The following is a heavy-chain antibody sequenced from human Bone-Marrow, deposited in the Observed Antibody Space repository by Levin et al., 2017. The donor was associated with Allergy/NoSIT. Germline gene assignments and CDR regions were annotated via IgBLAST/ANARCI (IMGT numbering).Heavy chain of an antibody. Sequence: PGGSLRLSCVGSGFVSADYAMQWVRQAPGKGLEWVSGISWTSGILEYADSVKGRFTISRDNVKNSLYLQMNSLRAEDTALYYCAKGGNSSPGFEGFFEFWGQGTLVTVSS. J-gene: IGHJ4*02. D-gene: IGHD6-6*01. CDR3: AKGGNSSPGFEGFFEF. V-gene: IGHV3-9*02. CDR2: ISWTSGIL. CDR1: GFVSADYA.